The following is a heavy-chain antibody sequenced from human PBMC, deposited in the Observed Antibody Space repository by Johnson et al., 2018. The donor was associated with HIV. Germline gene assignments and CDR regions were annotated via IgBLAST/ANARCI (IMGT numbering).Heavy chain of an antibody. CDR1: GFTFSNVW. CDR2: IKRKIEAEAT. D-gene: IGHD3-3*01. Sequence: VQLVESGGGLVQPWGSLRLSCAASGFTFSNVWMSWVRQAPGKGLEWVGRIKRKIEAEATDYAAPVKGRFTISRDDSKNTLYLQMNSLKIEDTAVYYCTDYNFWTKRAFDIWGQGTMVTVSS. CDR3: TDYNFWTKRAFDI. J-gene: IGHJ3*02. V-gene: IGHV3-15*01.